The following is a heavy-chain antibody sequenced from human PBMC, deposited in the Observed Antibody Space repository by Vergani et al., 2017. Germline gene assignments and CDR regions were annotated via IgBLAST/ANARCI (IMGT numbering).Heavy chain of an antibody. V-gene: IGHV3-30*04. CDR3: ERGLGVGYYYMDV. CDR1: GFTFSSYA. Sequence: VQLVESGGGVVQPGRSLRLSCAASGFTFSSYAMHWVRQAPGKGLEWVAVISYDGSNKYYADSVKGRFTISRDNSKNTLYLQMNGLRAEDTAVYYCERGLGVGYYYMDVWGKGTTVTVSS. D-gene: IGHD1-26*01. CDR2: ISYDGSNK. J-gene: IGHJ6*03.